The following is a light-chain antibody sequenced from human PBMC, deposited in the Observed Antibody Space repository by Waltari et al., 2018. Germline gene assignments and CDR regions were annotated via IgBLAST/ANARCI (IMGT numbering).Light chain of an antibody. J-gene: IGLJ1*01. CDR1: KLGDTY. V-gene: IGLV3-1*01. CDR2: QDK. CDR3: QAWDSGPAV. Sequence: SELTQPPSVSVSPGQTASITCSGDKLGDTYGSWFQQRPGQSPTLVISQDKERPSGIPERFSGSNSGTTATLTISGTQALDEADYYCQAWDSGPAVFGTGTKVTVL.